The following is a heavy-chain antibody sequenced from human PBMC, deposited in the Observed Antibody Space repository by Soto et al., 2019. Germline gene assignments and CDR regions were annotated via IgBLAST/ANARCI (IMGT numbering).Heavy chain of an antibody. Sequence: PSETLSLTCTVSGGSISSSSYYWGWIRQPPGKGLEWIGSIYYSGSTYYNPSLKSRVTISVDTSKNQFSLKLSSVTAADTAVYYCARDGLGVGYCSSTSCYGVRGYMDVWGKGTTVTVSS. D-gene: IGHD2-2*03. V-gene: IGHV4-39*07. CDR3: ARDGLGVGYCSSTSCYGVRGYMDV. CDR1: GGSISSSSYY. J-gene: IGHJ6*03. CDR2: IYYSGST.